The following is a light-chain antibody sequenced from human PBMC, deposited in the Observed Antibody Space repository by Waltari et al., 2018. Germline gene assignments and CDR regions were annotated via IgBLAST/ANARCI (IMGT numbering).Light chain of an antibody. CDR2: GAS. Sequence: EIVMTQSPATLSVSRGGSATVSCRASPSIDDSLAWYPQKPGQPPRLLIHGASTRDTGIPVRFSGSGSGTDFTLTITGLQSEDFAVYFCQQYNQWPLTFGRGTKVEIK. V-gene: IGKV3-15*01. CDR1: PSIDDS. CDR3: QQYNQWPLT. J-gene: IGKJ4*01.